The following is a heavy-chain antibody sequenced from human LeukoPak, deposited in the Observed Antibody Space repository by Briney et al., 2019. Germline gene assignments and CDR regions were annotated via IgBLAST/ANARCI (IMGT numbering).Heavy chain of an antibody. CDR1: GFTFSSYW. Sequence: GGSLRLSCAASGFTFSSYWMTWVRQAPGKGLEWVANIKGDGSEKHYVDSVTGRFTITRDNAKNSLYLQMNNLRGEDTAVYYCVRARIDYWGQGILVIVSS. CDR2: IKGDGSEK. J-gene: IGHJ4*02. V-gene: IGHV3-7*04. CDR3: VRARIDY.